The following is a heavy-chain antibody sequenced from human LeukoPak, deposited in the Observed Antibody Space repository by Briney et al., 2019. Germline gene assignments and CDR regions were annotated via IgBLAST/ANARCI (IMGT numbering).Heavy chain of an antibody. Sequence: GGSLRLSCGISGFIFSSSWMNWVRQAPGKGLEWVANINQDGSEYYYVDSVKGRFTISRDNAKNSLYLQMNSLRADDTAVYYCGRGPGLAVADYWGQGTLVTVSS. CDR1: GFIFSSSW. V-gene: IGHV3-7*01. CDR3: GRGPGLAVADY. CDR2: INQDGSEY. D-gene: IGHD6-19*01. J-gene: IGHJ4*02.